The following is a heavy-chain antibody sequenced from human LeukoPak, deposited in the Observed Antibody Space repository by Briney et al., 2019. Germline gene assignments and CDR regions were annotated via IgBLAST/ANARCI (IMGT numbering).Heavy chain of an antibody. V-gene: IGHV4-59*01. J-gene: IGHJ5*02. CDR1: GGSISSYY. D-gene: IGHD2-8*01. Sequence: PSETLSLTCTVSGGSISSYYWSWIRQPPGKGLEWIGYIYYSGSTNYNPSLKSRVTIPVDTSKNQFSLKLSSVTAADTAVYYCARDDGHCTNGVCYTWFDPWGQGTLVTVSS. CDR3: ARDDGHCTNGVCYTWFDP. CDR2: IYYSGST.